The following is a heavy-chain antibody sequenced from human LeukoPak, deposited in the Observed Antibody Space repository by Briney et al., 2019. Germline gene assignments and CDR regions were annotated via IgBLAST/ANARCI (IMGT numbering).Heavy chain of an antibody. CDR3: AKLTNSWFDP. Sequence: GGSLRLSCTASGFTLSSYEMSWIRQAPGKGLEWVSSIDYSGGDTHYADSVKGRFTISRDNSKNTLYLQMNSLRAEDTAVYYCAKLTNSWFDPWGQGTLVAVSS. D-gene: IGHD2-2*01. J-gene: IGHJ5*02. V-gene: IGHV3-23*01. CDR1: GFTLSSYE. CDR2: IDYSGGDT.